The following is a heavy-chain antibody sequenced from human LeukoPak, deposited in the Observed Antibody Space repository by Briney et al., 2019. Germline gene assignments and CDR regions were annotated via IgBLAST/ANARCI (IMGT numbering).Heavy chain of an antibody. Sequence: GGSLRLSCAVSGFIFSDCSMNWVSQAPGKGLEWVSSISSGSTYIYYADSVKGRFTISRDNGETSLYLQMSSLRTEDTAVYYCARDFRSGSYSGDYYFDYWGQGTLVTVSS. J-gene: IGHJ4*02. D-gene: IGHD1-26*01. V-gene: IGHV3-21*06. CDR3: ARDFRSGSYSGDYYFDY. CDR1: GFIFSDCS. CDR2: ISSGSTYI.